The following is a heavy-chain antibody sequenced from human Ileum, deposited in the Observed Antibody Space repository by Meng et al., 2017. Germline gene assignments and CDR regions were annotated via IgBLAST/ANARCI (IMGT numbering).Heavy chain of an antibody. CDR3: ARGVSAAGLFDN. CDR1: GGSIGSAAYY. Sequence: QVQLQESGPGLVKGSQTRARTGTVSGGSIGSAAYYWTWIRQHPAKGLEWIGYIHYTGSTSYNPSLESRTSTSIDTSNNQFSLKVTSVTAADTAVYYCARGVSAAGLFDNWGPGTLVTVSS. D-gene: IGHD2-2*01. CDR2: IHYTGST. J-gene: IGHJ4*02. V-gene: IGHV4-31*03.